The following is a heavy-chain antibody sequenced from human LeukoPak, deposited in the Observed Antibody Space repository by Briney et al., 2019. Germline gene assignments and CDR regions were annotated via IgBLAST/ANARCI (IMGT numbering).Heavy chain of an antibody. CDR1: GGPISTYY. V-gene: IGHV4-4*07. Sequence: SETLSLTCSVSGGPISTYYGSWIRQSAGKGLEWIGRIHTSGSTNYNPSLKSRVTMSVDTSKNQFSLKVTSVSAADTGVYYCARAPEFSSGWLLDCWGQGSLVTVSS. D-gene: IGHD6-19*01. J-gene: IGHJ4*02. CDR3: ARAPEFSSGWLLDC. CDR2: IHTSGST.